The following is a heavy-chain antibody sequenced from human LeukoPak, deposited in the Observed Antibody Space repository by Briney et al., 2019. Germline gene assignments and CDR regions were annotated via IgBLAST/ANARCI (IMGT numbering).Heavy chain of an antibody. CDR1: GFTLSSYA. V-gene: IGHV3-23*01. J-gene: IGHJ4*02. D-gene: IGHD2-15*01. Sequence: GGSLRLSCAASGFTLSSYAMSWVRQAPGKGLEWVSAISDTGNTYHADSVKGRFTISRDSSKNTLFLQMNRLRPEHAAVYYCAKAPVTTCRGAFCSPFDYWGLGTLVTVSS. CDR3: AKAPVTTCRGAFCSPFDY. CDR2: ISDTGNT.